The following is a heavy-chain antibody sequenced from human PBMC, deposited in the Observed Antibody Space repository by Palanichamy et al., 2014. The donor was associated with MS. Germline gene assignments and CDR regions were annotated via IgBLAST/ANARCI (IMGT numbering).Heavy chain of an antibody. V-gene: IGHV1-2*04. D-gene: IGHD5-12*01. Sequence: QVQLVQSGAAVKKPGASVKVSCKASGYSFTAYFIHWVRQAPGQGLEWLGWINPMSGATKYPQKFQGWVTMTSDTSISTAYMEVSRPRSDDTAVYYCARGINGYDPDYYYYMDVWGKGTTVTVSS. J-gene: IGHJ6*03. CDR3: ARGINGYDPDYYYYMDV. CDR2: INPMSGAT. CDR1: GYSFTAYF.